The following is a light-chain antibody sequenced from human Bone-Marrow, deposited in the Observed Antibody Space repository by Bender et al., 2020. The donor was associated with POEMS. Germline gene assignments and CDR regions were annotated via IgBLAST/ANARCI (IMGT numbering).Light chain of an antibody. J-gene: IGLJ2*01. Sequence: QSALTQPASVSGSPGQSITISCSGTSSDVGSYNLVSWYQQHPGKAPKVMIYDVTKRPSGVSNRFSGSKSGNTASLTISGLQAEDEADYYCCSYARSNTLIFGGGTKLTVL. CDR1: SSDVGSYNL. CDR3: CSYARSNTLI. V-gene: IGLV2-23*02. CDR2: DVT.